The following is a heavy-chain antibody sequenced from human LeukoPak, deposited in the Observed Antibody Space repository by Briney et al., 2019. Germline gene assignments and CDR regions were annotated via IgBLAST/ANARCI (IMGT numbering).Heavy chain of an antibody. CDR1: GYTFTSYG. V-gene: IGHV1-18*01. CDR2: ISAYNGNT. D-gene: IGHD3-3*01. J-gene: IGHJ6*03. CDR3: ARASGDDFWSGYHYYYYMDV. Sequence: ASVKVSCKASGYTFTSYGISWVRQAPGQGLEWMGWISAYNGNTNYAQKLQGRVTMTTDTSTSTAYMELRSLRSDDTAVYYCARASGDDFWSGYHYYYYMDVWGKGTTVTVSS.